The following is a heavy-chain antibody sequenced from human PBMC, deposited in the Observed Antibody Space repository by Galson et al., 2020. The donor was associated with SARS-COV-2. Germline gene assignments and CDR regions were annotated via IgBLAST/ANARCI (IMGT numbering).Heavy chain of an antibody. CDR3: ARPMSNSFYYFDY. V-gene: IGHV1-46*01. CDR1: GYTFINHF. Sequence: ASVKVSCKASGYTFINHFMHWVRQAPGQGLEWMGLINPNGGSTSYAQEFQGRVTMTTDTSTSTVYMDLSSLRSEDTTVYYCARPMSNSFYYFDYWGQGTLVTVSS. D-gene: IGHD6-13*01. J-gene: IGHJ4*02. CDR2: INPNGGST.